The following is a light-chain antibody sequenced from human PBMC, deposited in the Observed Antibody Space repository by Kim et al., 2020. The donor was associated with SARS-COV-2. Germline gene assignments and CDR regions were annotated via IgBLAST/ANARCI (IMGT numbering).Light chain of an antibody. CDR2: GAS. V-gene: IGKV3-20*01. CDR1: QSITSNY. CDR3: QQDGSSPP. Sequence: LPPGEIATLSCRVSQSITSNYVSWYQKNAGQTTRLLIYGASSSAPGIADLFSGRGSTTDFSLIISIVEAEYFAVYCRQQDGSSPPFGGGTKLDIK. J-gene: IGKJ4*01.